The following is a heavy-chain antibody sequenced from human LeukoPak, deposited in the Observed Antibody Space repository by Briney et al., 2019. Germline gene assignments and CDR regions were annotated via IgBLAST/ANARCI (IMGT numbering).Heavy chain of an antibody. J-gene: IGHJ4*02. CDR1: GFTFSSYS. D-gene: IGHD4-17*01. Sequence: GGSLRLSCAASGFTFSSYSMNWVRQAPGKGLEWVSSISSSSSYIYYADSVKGRFTISTDNAKNSLYLQMNSLRAEDTAVYYCARDRQDDYGDLEPFDYWGQGTLVTVSS. CDR2: ISSSSSYI. CDR3: ARDRQDDYGDLEPFDY. V-gene: IGHV3-21*01.